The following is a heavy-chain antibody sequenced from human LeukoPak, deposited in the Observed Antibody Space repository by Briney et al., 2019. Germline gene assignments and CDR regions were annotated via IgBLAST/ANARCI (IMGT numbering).Heavy chain of an antibody. J-gene: IGHJ4*02. CDR2: ISYDGSNK. CDR1: GFTFSSYA. CDR3: AKVDYWSPENYLDS. V-gene: IGHV3-30-3*01. D-gene: IGHD1-1*01. Sequence: GGSLRLSCAASGFTFSSYAMHWVRQAPGKGLEWVAVISYDGSNKYYADSVKGRFTISRDNSKNTLYLQMNSLRAEDTAVYYCAKVDYWSPENYLDSWGQGTLVTVSS.